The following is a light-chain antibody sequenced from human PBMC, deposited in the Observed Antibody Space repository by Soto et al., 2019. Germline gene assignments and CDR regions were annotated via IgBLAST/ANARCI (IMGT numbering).Light chain of an antibody. CDR3: QQYITYPLT. CDR1: QNIKSS. Sequence: DIQMTQSPSTLSASVGDRVTITCRASQNIKSSLAWHQQKPGRVTKLLIYDASSLDRGVPSRFSGGGSETEFTLTINGLQPDDFATYYCQQYITYPLTFGGGTKVEIK. V-gene: IGKV1-5*01. J-gene: IGKJ4*01. CDR2: DAS.